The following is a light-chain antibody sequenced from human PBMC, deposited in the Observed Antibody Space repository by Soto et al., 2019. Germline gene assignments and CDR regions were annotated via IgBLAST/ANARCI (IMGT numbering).Light chain of an antibody. CDR1: QSVSSN. CDR3: QQYVSSPPIT. V-gene: IGKV3-15*01. J-gene: IGKJ5*01. CDR2: GAS. Sequence: EIVMTQSPATLSVSPGERATLSCRASQSVSSNLAWYQQKPGQAPRLLIYGASTRATGIPARFSGSGSGTEFTLTISSLQSEDFAVYYCQQYVSSPPITFGQGTRLEIK.